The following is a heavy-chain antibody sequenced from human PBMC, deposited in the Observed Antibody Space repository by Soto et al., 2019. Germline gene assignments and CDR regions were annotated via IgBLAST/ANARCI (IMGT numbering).Heavy chain of an antibody. D-gene: IGHD2-15*01. CDR2: IIPILGIA. CDR1: GGTFSNYT. J-gene: IGHJ4*02. V-gene: IGHV1-69*02. Sequence: SVKVSCKASGGTFSNYTISWVRQAPGQGLEWMGRIIPILGIANYAQKFQGRVTITADKSTSTAYMELSSLRSEDTAVYYCARSSLYCSGGSCYDFHFDYWGQGTLVTVSS. CDR3: ARSSLYCSGGSCYDFHFDY.